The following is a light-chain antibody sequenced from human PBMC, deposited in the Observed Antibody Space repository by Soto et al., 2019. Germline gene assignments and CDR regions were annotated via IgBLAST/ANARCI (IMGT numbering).Light chain of an antibody. CDR2: AAS. CDR3: QQYASAPFS. V-gene: IGKV3-20*01. J-gene: IGKJ3*01. CDR1: HSINTSF. Sequence: EIVLTRSPGTLSLSPGDRATLSCRASHSINTSFLAWFQQKPGQAPRLLIYAASTRATGIPDRFSGSASETDFTLTINRLEPEDSAVYYCQQYASAPFSLGPGTKVDIK.